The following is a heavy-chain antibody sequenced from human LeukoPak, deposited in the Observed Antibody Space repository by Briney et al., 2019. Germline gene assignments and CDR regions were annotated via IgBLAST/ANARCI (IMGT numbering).Heavy chain of an antibody. CDR1: GYTFTSYD. V-gene: IGHV1-8*01. Sequence: GASVKVSCKASGYTFTSYDINWVRQATGQGLEWMGWMNPNSGNTGYAQKFQGRVTMTRNTSISTAYMELSSLRSEDTAVYYCARAIRYCSGGSCPLYYVDVWGKGTTVTISS. D-gene: IGHD2-15*01. CDR3: ARAIRYCSGGSCPLYYVDV. J-gene: IGHJ6*03. CDR2: MNPNSGNT.